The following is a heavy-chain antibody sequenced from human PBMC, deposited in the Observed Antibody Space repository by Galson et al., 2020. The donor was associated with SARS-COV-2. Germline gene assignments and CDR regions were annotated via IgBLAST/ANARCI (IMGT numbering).Heavy chain of an antibody. CDR2: ISYDGSNK. J-gene: IGHJ6*03. Sequence: GGSLRLSCAASGFTFSSYAMHWVRQAPGKGLEWVAVISYDGSNKYYADSVKGRFTISRDNSKNTLYLQMNSLRAEDTAVYYCVSTLELPPFYYYYYMDVGGKGTTVTVSS. CDR1: GFTFSSYA. CDR3: VSTLELPPFYYYYYMDV. V-gene: IGHV3-30*01. D-gene: IGHD1-7*01.